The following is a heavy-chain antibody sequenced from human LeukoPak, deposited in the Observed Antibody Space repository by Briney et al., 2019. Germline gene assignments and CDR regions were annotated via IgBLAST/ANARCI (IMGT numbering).Heavy chain of an antibody. CDR2: INHSGST. CDR1: GGPFSGYY. D-gene: IGHD2-8*01. J-gene: IGHJ5*02. CDR3: ARVNCTNGVCYNSRGWFDP. V-gene: IGHV4-34*01. Sequence: KASETLSLTCAVYGGPFSGYYWSWIRQPPGKGLEWIGEINHSGSTNYNPSLKSRVTISVDKSKNQFSLRLSSVTAADTAVYYCARVNCTNGVCYNSRGWFDPWGQGTLVTVSS.